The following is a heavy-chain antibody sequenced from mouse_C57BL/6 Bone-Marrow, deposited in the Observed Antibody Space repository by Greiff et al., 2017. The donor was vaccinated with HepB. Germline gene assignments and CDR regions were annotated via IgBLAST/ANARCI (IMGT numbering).Heavy chain of an antibody. J-gene: IGHJ1*03. V-gene: IGHV3-8*01. Sequence: DVQLQESGPGLAKPSQTLSLTCSVTGYSITSDYWNWIRKFPGNKLEYMGYISYSGSTYYNPSLKSRISITRDTSKNQYYLQLNSVTTEDTATYYCARYYYYGSSYWYFDVWGTGTTVTVSS. CDR2: ISYSGST. CDR3: ARYYYYGSSYWYFDV. D-gene: IGHD1-1*01. CDR1: GYSITSDY.